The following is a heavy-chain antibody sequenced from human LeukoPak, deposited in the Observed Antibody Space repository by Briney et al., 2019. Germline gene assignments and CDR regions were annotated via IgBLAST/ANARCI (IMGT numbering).Heavy chain of an antibody. CDR3: AKESGSGYDFVWGTFRFSNVFDN. D-gene: IGHD3-16*02. CDR1: GFTFHSHA. J-gene: IGHJ3*02. CDR2: INGGGGST. Sequence: GGSLRLSCAASGFTFHSHAMSWVRQAPGKGLEWVAGINGGGGSTFYADSVKGRFSISRDNSKNRLYLQMDSLRVEDTAVYYCAKESGSGYDFVWGTFRFSNVFDNWGQGTMVTVSS. V-gene: IGHV3-23*01.